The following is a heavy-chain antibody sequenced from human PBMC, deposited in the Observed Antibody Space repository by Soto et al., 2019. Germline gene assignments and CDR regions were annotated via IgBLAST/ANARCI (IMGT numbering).Heavy chain of an antibody. J-gene: IGHJ2*01. D-gene: IGHD6-19*01. V-gene: IGHV1-18*01. CDR2: ISAYNGNT. CDR3: ARLLGYSSGWSQGWYFDL. Sequence: QVQLVQSGAEVKKPGASVKVSCKASGYTFTSYGISWVRQAPGQGLEWMGWISAYNGNTNYAQKLQGRVTMTTDTPTSTASMELRSLRSDDTAVYYCARLLGYSSGWSQGWYFDLWGRGTLVTVSS. CDR1: GYTFTSYG.